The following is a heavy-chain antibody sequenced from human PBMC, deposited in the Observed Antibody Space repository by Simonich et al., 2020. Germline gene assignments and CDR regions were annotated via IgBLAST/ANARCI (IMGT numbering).Heavy chain of an antibody. CDR1: GYTFTDYY. CDR2: INPNRGGT. CDR3: ARSHIAAAGTGYFQH. V-gene: IGHV1-2*02. Sequence: QVQLVQSGAEVKKPGASVKVSCKASGYTFTDYYMHWVRQAPGQGLEGMGVINPNRGGTNYAQKFQGRVTMTRDTSISTAYMELSRLRSDDTAVYYCARSHIAAAGTGYFQHWGQGTLVTVSS. J-gene: IGHJ1*01. D-gene: IGHD6-13*01.